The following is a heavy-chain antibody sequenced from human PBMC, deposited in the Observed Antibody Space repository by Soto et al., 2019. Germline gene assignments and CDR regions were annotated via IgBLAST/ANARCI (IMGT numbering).Heavy chain of an antibody. CDR3: ARDTEYYDSIDHYSADALDI. CDR2: ISNDGSST. Sequence: EVQLVESGGGLVQPGGSLRLSCAASGFTSSSYWIHWVRQAPGKGLVWVSRISNDGSSTNYADSVKGRFTISRDNAKNTVYLPVTSLRAEDTAVYYCARDTEYYDSIDHYSADALDIWGQGTMVTVSS. V-gene: IGHV3-74*01. J-gene: IGHJ3*02. D-gene: IGHD3-22*01. CDR1: GFTSSSYW.